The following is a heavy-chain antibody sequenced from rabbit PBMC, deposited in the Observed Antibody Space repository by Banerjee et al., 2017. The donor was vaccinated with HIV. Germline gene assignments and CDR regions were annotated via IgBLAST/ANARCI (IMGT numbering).Heavy chain of an antibody. V-gene: IGHV1S45*01. CDR2: INTNSGNA. CDR1: GFSFSNKYV. D-gene: IGHD2-1*01. CDR3: ARGGDYDDYGDHYFKL. J-gene: IGHJ4*01. Sequence: QEQLVESGGGLVKPEGSLTLTCTASGFSFSNKYVMCWVRQAPGKGLEWIACINTNSGNAVYASWAKGRFTISKTSSTTVTLQMTSLTAADTATYFCARGGDYDDYGDHYFKLWGPGTLVTVS.